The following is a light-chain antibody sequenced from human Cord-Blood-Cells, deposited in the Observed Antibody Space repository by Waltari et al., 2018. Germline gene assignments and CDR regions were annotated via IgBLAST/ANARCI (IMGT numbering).Light chain of an antibody. Sequence: SSELTQDPAVSVALGQTVRLTCQGDSLRRYYASWYKQKPGQAPVLVIYGKNNRPSGIPDRFSGSSSGNTASLTITGAQAEDEADYYCNSRDSSGNHYVFGTGTKVTVL. CDR2: GKN. CDR3: NSRDSSGNHYV. V-gene: IGLV3-19*01. CDR1: SLRRYY. J-gene: IGLJ1*01.